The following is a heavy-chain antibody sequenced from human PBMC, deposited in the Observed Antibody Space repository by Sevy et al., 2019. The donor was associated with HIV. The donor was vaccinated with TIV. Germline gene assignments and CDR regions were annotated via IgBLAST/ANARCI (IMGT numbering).Heavy chain of an antibody. Sequence: GGSLRLSCEASGFTFNSHAMTWVRQAPGKGLEWVSAISGSGDSKYYAGSVKGRVTISRDNSKNIMYLQMTSLGADDTAVYYCAKSSLPCGDYHFDFWGQGTVVTVSS. V-gene: IGHV3-23*01. CDR3: AKSSLPCGDYHFDF. J-gene: IGHJ4*02. D-gene: IGHD2-21*01. CDR2: ISGSGDSK. CDR1: GFTFNSHA.